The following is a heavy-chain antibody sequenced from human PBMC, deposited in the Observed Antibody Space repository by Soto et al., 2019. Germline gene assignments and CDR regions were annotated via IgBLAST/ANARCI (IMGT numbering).Heavy chain of an antibody. J-gene: IGHJ5*02. CDR1: GFTFSSYS. CDR2: ISSSSSTI. Sequence: GGSLRLSCAASGFTFSSYSMNWVRQAPGKGLEWVSYISSSSSTIYYADSVKGRFTISRDNAKNSLYLQMNSLRAEDTAVYYCARDIDYGSGSYYNWFDPGGQGTLVTVSS. V-gene: IGHV3-48*01. CDR3: ARDIDYGSGSYYNWFDP. D-gene: IGHD3-10*01.